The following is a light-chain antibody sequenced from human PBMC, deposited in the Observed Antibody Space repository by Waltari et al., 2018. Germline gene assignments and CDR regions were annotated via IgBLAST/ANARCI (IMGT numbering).Light chain of an antibody. CDR2: GTN. V-gene: IGLV1-40*01. J-gene: IGLJ2*01. Sequence: QSVLTQPPSVSGAPGQRVSISCPGRPSNIGAGYDVHWYQQGPGKAPKLIIYGTNTRPLGVPDRFFGSQYGTSASLAIIGLQAEDEGDYYCQSYDTTLSVVFGGGTKLTVL. CDR1: PSNIGAGYD. CDR3: QSYDTTLSVV.